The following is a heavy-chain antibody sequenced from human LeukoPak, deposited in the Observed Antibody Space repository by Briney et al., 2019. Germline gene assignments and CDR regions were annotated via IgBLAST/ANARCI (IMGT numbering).Heavy chain of an antibody. CDR3: ARVKPHSSSWYWYRPNWFDP. CDR1: GGSFSGYY. CDR2: INHSGST. J-gene: IGHJ5*02. D-gene: IGHD6-13*01. V-gene: IGHV4-34*01. Sequence: KTSETLSLTCAVYGGSFSGYYWSWIRQPPGKGLEWIGEINHSGSTNYNPSLKSRATISVDTSKNQFSLKLSSVTAADTAVYYCARVKPHSSSWYWYRPNWFDPWGQGTLVTVSS.